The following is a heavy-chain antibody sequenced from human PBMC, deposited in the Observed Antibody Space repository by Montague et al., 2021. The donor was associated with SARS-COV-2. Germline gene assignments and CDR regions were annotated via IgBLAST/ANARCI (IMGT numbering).Heavy chain of an antibody. CDR1: GASITDFY. J-gene: IGHJ4*02. CDR3: ARITEVVPFDF. V-gene: IGHV4-59*01. CDR2: VHHSGIT. Sequence: SETLSLTCTVSGASITDFYWSWIRQPPGKGLQWVGYVHHSGITNYNPSLKSRVTISIDTPKSRFSLNLRSVTAADTAVYFCARITEVVPFDFWGRGTLVSDSS. D-gene: IGHD2-15*01.